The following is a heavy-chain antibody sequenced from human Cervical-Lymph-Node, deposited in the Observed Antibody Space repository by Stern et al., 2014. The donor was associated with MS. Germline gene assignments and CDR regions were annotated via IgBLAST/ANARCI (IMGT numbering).Heavy chain of an antibody. J-gene: IGHJ4*02. CDR2: ESADGSVN. CDR3: AKRGGNLLHYFDW. CDR1: GFTFSAYA. V-gene: IGHV3-30*04. D-gene: IGHD4-23*01. Sequence: VQLLESGGGVVQPGRSLRLSCAASGFTFSAYAMHWVRQAPGKGLEWVASESADGSVNPYTDSVKGRLTISRDNSKYTLYLEVNSLITEDTAVYYCAKRGGNLLHYFDWWGQGALVTVSS.